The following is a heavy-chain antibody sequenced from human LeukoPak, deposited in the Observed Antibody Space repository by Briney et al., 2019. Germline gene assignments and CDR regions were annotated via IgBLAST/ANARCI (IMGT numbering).Heavy chain of an antibody. D-gene: IGHD3-10*01. Sequence: GGSLRLSCAASQFTFSSFGMNWVRQAPGKGLEWVAFIRYDGSNKYYADSVKGRFTISRDNSKNTLYLQMNSLRAEDTAVYYCAKFGSGSYPEFQYNWFDPWGQGTLVTVSS. CDR3: AKFGSGSYPEFQYNWFDP. V-gene: IGHV3-30*02. CDR1: QFTFSSFG. J-gene: IGHJ5*02. CDR2: IRYDGSNK.